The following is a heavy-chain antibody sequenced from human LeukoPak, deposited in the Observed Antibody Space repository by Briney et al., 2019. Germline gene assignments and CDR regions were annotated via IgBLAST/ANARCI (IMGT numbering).Heavy chain of an antibody. V-gene: IGHV5-51*01. J-gene: IGHJ4*02. CDR2: IYPGDSDT. D-gene: IGHD3-10*01. Sequence: GESLKISCKGSGYSFTTYWIGWVRRMPGKGLEWMGIIYPGDSDTRYSPSFQGQVTISADKSISTAYLQWSSLKASDTAMYYCARRGPYYGSGSPGDYWGQGTLVTVSS. CDR1: GYSFTTYW. CDR3: ARRGPYYGSGSPGDY.